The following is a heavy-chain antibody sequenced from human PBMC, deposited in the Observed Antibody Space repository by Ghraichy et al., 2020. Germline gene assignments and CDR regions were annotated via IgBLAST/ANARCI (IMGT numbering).Heavy chain of an antibody. CDR3: ARIPPPHKIQRWLPANYDY. J-gene: IGHJ4*02. D-gene: IGHD5-18*01. CDR1: GGSISSYY. CDR2: IYYSGST. V-gene: IGHV4-59*01. Sequence: SQTLSLTCTVSGGSISSYYWSWIRQPPGKGLEWIGYIYYSGSTNYNPSLKSRVTISVDTSKNQFSLKLSSVTAADTAVYYCARIPPPHKIQRWLPANYDYWGQGTLVTVSS.